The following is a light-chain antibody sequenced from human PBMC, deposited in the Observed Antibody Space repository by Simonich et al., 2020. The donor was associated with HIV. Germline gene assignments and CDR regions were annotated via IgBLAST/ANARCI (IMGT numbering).Light chain of an antibody. CDR3: QQYYSTPPT. CDR2: WAS. V-gene: IGKV4-1*01. CDR1: RSVLYRSNNKNN. Sequence: DIVMTQSPDSLAVSLGERATVNCRSSRSVLYRSNNKNNLAWYPQKPGQPPKLLIYWASTRESGVTDRVSASGSGTDFTLTISSLQAEDVAIYYCQQYYSTPPTFGQGTKVEIK. J-gene: IGKJ1*01.